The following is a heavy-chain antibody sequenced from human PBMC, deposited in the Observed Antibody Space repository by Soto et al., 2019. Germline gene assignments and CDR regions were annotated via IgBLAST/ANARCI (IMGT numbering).Heavy chain of an antibody. CDR3: ARGRILGGNWFDP. V-gene: IGHV1-2*04. J-gene: IGHJ5*02. CDR1: GYTFTGYY. CDR2: INPNSGGT. Sequence: ASVKVSCKASGYTFTGYYMHWVRQAPGQGLEWMGWINPNSGGTNYAQKFQGWVTMTRDTSISTAYMELSRLRSDDTAVYYCARGRILGGNWFDPWGQGTLVTVSS. D-gene: IGHD2-15*01.